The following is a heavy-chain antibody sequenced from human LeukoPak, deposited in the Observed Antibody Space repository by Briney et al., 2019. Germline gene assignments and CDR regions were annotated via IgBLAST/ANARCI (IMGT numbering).Heavy chain of an antibody. CDR3: ARGSTTGPDYYYGMDV. V-gene: IGHV4-30-2*01. D-gene: IGHD1-1*01. CDR2: IYHSGST. Sequence: SETLSLTCAVSGGPISSGGYSWSWIRQPPGKGLEWIGYIYHSGSTYYNPSLKSRVTISVDRSKNQFSLKLSSVTAADTAVYYCARGSTTGPDYYYGMDVWGQGTTVTVSS. J-gene: IGHJ6*02. CDR1: GGPISSGGYS.